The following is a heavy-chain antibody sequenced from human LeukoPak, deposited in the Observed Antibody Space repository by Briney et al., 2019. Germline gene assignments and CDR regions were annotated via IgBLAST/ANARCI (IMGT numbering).Heavy chain of an antibody. CDR1: GFNVSNNY. CDR3: AELGITMIGGV. CDR2: IYNGGTT. V-gene: IGHV3-66*01. J-gene: IGHJ6*04. Sequence: GGSLRLSCAASGFNVSNNYMSWVRQAPGKGLEWVSIIYNGGTTYHADSVKGRFTISRDNAKNSLYLQMNSLRAEDTAVYYCAELGITMIGGVWGKGTTVTISS. D-gene: IGHD3-10*02.